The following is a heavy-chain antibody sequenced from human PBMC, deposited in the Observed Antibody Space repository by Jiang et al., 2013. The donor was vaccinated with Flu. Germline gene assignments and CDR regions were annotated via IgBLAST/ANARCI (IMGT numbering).Heavy chain of an antibody. J-gene: IGHJ5*02. D-gene: IGHD2-2*01. CDR1: GFTFSDYY. CDR3: ARDGCSSTSCYLSIAAAVNWFDP. V-gene: IGHV3-11*05. Sequence: SLRLSCAASGFTFSDYYMSWIRQAPGKGLEWVSYISSSSSYTNYADSVKGRFTISRDNAKNSLYLQMNSLRAEDTAVYYCARDGCSSTSCYLSIAAAVNWFDPWGQGTLVTVSS. CDR2: ISSSSSYT.